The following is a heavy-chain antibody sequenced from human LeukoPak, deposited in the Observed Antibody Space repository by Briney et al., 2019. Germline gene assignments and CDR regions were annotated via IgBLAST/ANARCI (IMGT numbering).Heavy chain of an antibody. V-gene: IGHV1-69*02. Sequence: GASVKVSCKASGGTFSSYTISWVRQAPGQGLEWMGRIIPILGIANYAQKFQGRVTITADKSTSTAYMELSGLRSEDTAVYYCASTLKYSGSYWVAFDIWGQGTMVTVSS. CDR3: ASTLKYSGSYWVAFDI. CDR1: GGTFSSYT. CDR2: IIPILGIA. D-gene: IGHD1-26*01. J-gene: IGHJ3*02.